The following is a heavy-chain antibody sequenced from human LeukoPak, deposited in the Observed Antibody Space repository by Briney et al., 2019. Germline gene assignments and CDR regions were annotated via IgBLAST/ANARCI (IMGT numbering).Heavy chain of an antibody. V-gene: IGHV4-59*01. CDR3: ARDSLGGGWFGAFDI. Sequence: SETLSLTCTVSGGSISSYYWSWLRQPPGKGLEWIGYIYYSGSTNYNPSLKSRVTISVDTSKNQFSLKLSSVTAADTAVYYCARDSLGGGWFGAFDIWGQGTMVTVSS. J-gene: IGHJ3*02. D-gene: IGHD3-16*01. CDR1: GGSISSYY. CDR2: IYYSGST.